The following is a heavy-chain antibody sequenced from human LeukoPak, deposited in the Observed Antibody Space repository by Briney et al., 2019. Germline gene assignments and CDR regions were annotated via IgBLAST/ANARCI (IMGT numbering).Heavy chain of an antibody. CDR3: ARANGAFDI. CDR2: ITYDGSNK. Sequence: GGPLRLPCAASGFTFSSYAMHGLRQAPGKGLEWMAVITYDGSNKYYADSVKGRCTISRDNSKNTLYLQMNSLRAEDTAVYYCARANGAFDIWGQGTMVTVSS. V-gene: IGHV3-30*04. D-gene: IGHD4/OR15-4a*01. CDR1: GFTFSSYA. J-gene: IGHJ3*02.